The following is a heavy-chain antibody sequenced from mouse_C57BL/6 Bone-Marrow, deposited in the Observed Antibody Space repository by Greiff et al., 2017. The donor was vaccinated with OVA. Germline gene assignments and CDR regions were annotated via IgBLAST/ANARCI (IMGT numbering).Heavy chain of an antibody. CDR1: GFNIKDDY. Sequence: VQLQQSGAELVRPGASVKLSCTASGFNIKDDYMHWVKQRPEQGLEWIGWIDPENGDTEYASKFQGKATITADTSSNTAYLQISSLTSEDTAVYDCTTLLPFAYWGQGTLVTVAA. D-gene: IGHD2-3*01. V-gene: IGHV14-4*01. J-gene: IGHJ3*01. CDR2: IDPENGDT. CDR3: TTLLPFAY.